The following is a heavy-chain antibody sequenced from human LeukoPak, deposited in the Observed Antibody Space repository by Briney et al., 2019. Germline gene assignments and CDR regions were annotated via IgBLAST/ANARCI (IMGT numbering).Heavy chain of an antibody. CDR3: ARDMTLIAAAGPIDY. CDR1: GFTFSSYA. J-gene: IGHJ4*02. Sequence: GGSLRLSCAASGFTFSSYAMHWVRQAPGKGLEYVSAISSNGGSTYYANSVKGRFTISRDNSKNTLYLQMNSLRAEDTAVYYCARDMTLIAAAGPIDYWGQGTLVTVSS. V-gene: IGHV3-64*01. D-gene: IGHD6-13*01. CDR2: ISSNGGST.